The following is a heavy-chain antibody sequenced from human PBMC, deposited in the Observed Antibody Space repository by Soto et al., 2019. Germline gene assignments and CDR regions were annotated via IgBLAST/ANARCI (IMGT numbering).Heavy chain of an antibody. CDR2: INTDGRAT. V-gene: IGHV3-74*02. J-gene: IGHJ3*02. CDR3: EKEVYSNNYYDGFDI. CDR1: GFTFSSYW. D-gene: IGHD4-4*01. Sequence: EVQLVESGGGLVQPGGSLRLSCGASGFTFSSYWMTWVRQAPGKGLMWVSRINTDGRATCDADSVKGRFTISRDNAKNAFYQQKNSLTVDDTALYFCEKEVYSNNYYDGFDIWGQGTMVTVSP.